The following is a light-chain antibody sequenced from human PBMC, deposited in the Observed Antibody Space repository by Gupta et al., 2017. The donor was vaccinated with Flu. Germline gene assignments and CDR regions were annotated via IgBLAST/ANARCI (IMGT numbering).Light chain of an antibody. V-gene: IGLV3-21*02. J-gene: IGLJ1*01. CDR1: NLGSKG. CDR3: QGGESTNNHV. Sequence: YVLTQPPSLPVAPGQTAILTCVGNNLGSKGVHWYQQKAGQAPVLVVYDDSDRPAGIPERFTGSKYGNTATLTITGGEEGEEADYYCQGGESTNNHVFGRGTKVTVL. CDR2: DDS.